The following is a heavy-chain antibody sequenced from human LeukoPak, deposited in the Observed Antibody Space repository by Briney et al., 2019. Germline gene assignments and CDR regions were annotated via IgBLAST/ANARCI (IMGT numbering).Heavy chain of an antibody. D-gene: IGHD3-3*01. CDR1: GGSISSYY. Sequence: SSETLSLTCTVSGGSISSYYWSSIRQPPGKGLEWIGYIYYSGSTNYNPSLKSRVTISVDTSKNQFSLKLSSVPAADTAVYYCAKYIFLEWFSVGSYMDVWGKGTTVTVSS. V-gene: IGHV4-59*01. CDR2: IYYSGST. J-gene: IGHJ6*03. CDR3: AKYIFLEWFSVGSYMDV.